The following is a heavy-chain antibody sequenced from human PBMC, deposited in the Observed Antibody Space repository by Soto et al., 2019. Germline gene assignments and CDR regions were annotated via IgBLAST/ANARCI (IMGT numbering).Heavy chain of an antibody. CDR3: ARGRDGYKFDY. J-gene: IGHJ4*02. D-gene: IGHD5-12*01. CDR2: IYYSGST. V-gene: IGHV4-31*03. CDR1: GGSISSGGYY. Sequence: SETLSLTCTVSGGSISSGGYYWSWIRQHPGKGLEWIGYIYYSGSTYYNPSLKSRVTISVDTSKNQFSLKLSSVTAADTAVYYCARGRDGYKFDYWGQGTLVTVS.